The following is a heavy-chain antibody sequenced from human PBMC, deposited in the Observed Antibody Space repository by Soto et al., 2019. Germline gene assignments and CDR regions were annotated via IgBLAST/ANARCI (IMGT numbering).Heavy chain of an antibody. CDR1: GFTFSDYY. CDR3: ASDYDILTGYPENDY. CDR2: ISSSGSTI. D-gene: IGHD3-9*01. J-gene: IGHJ4*02. V-gene: IGHV3-11*01. Sequence: PGGSLGLSCAASGFTFSDYYMSWIRQAPGKGLEWVSYISSSGSTIYYADSVKGRFTISRDNAKNSLYLQMNSLRAEDTAVYYCASDYDILTGYPENDYWGQGTLVTVS.